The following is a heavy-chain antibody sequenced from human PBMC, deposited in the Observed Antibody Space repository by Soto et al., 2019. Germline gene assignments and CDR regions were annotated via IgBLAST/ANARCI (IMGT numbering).Heavy chain of an antibody. V-gene: IGHV4-59*08. Sequence: SETLSLTCTVSGGSISSYYWSWIRQPPGKGLEWIGYIYYSGSTNYNPSLKSRVTISVDTSKNQFSLKLSSVTAADTAVYYCARGHYDFWSGYGSDYYYYMDVWGKGTTVTVSS. D-gene: IGHD3-3*01. CDR2: IYYSGST. CDR1: GGSISSYY. J-gene: IGHJ6*03. CDR3: ARGHYDFWSGYGSDYYYYMDV.